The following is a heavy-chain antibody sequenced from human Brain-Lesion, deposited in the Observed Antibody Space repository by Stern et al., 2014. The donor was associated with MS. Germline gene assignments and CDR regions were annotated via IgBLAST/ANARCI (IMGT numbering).Heavy chain of an antibody. CDR3: AGEEDIRYCSGGSCTGNWFDP. D-gene: IGHD2-15*01. V-gene: IGHV4-39*02. Sequence: QLQLQESGPGLVKPSETLSLTCTVAGGSVSSTSYAWAWIRQPPGKGLEWIGTLYYSGKTSYSPPLKSRLTISLDTSKNRFSLQLRSVTAADTAVYYCAGEEDIRYCSGGSCTGNWFDPWGQGTLVTVSS. J-gene: IGHJ5*02. CDR2: LYYSGKT. CDR1: GGSVSSTSYA.